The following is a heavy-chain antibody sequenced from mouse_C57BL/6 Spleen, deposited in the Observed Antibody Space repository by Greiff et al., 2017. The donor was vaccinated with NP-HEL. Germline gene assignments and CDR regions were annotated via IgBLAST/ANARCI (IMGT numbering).Heavy chain of an antibody. Sequence: VKLVESGPGLVQPSQSLSITCTVSGFSLTSYGVHWVRQSPGKGLEWLGVVWSGGSTDYNAAFIFRLSISKDNSKSQVFFKMNRLQADDTAIYYCARKGEDYYAMDYWGQGTSVTVSS. J-gene: IGHJ4*01. CDR3: ARKGEDYYAMDY. V-gene: IGHV2-2*01. CDR2: VWSGGST. CDR1: GFSLTSYG.